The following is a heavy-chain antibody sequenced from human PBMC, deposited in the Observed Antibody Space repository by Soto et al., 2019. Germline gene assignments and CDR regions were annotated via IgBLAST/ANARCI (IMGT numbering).Heavy chain of an antibody. J-gene: IGHJ6*02. D-gene: IGHD3-3*01. CDR3: AGGPFIYDFWSGYYTPPYYYGMDV. Sequence: GASVKVSCKASGYTFTSYAMHWVRQAPGQRLEWMGWINAGNGNTKYSQKFQGRVTITRDTSASTANMELSSLRSEDTAVYYCAGGPFIYDFWSGYYTPPYYYGMDVWGQGTTVTVSS. V-gene: IGHV1-3*01. CDR1: GYTFTSYA. CDR2: INAGNGNT.